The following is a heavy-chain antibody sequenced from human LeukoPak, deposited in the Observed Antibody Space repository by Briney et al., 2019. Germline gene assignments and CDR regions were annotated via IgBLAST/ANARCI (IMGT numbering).Heavy chain of an antibody. CDR2: INHSGST. J-gene: IGHJ4*02. D-gene: IGHD6-13*01. CDR1: GGSFSGYY. V-gene: IGHV4-34*01. Sequence: KPSETLSLTCAVYGGSFSGYYWSWIRQPPGKGLEWIGEINHSGSTNYNPSLKSRVTISVDTSKNQFSLRLSPVTAADTAVYYCARVTGYVMEDYFDYWGQGTLVTVSS. CDR3: ARVTGYVMEDYFDY.